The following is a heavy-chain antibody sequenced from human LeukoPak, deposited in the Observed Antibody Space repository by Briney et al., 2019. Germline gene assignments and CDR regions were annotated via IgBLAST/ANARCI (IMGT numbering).Heavy chain of an antibody. CDR1: GYTFTSYG. J-gene: IGHJ5*02. Sequence: ASVKVSCKASGYTFTSYGISWVRQAPGQGLEWMGWISAYNGNTNYAQKLQGRVTMTTDTSTSTAYMELRSLRSDDTAVYYCARRYCSSTSCYNLVWFDPWGQGTLVTVSS. V-gene: IGHV1-18*01. CDR3: ARRYCSSTSCYNLVWFDP. D-gene: IGHD2-2*02. CDR2: ISAYNGNT.